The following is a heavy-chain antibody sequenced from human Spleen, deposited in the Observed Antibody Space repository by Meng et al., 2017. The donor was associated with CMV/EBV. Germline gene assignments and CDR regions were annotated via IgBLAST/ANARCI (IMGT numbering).Heavy chain of an antibody. Sequence: SVKVSCKASGYTLTTYGINWVRQAPGQGLEWMGGIMPIFGTTNYAQKFQGRVTITTDESTSTAYMELSSLRSEDTAMYYCARVGGMRTTRYFQHWGQGTQVTVSS. CDR2: IMPIFGTT. CDR1: GYTLTTYG. D-gene: IGHD1-7*01. CDR3: ARVGGMRTTRYFQH. V-gene: IGHV1-69*05. J-gene: IGHJ1*01.